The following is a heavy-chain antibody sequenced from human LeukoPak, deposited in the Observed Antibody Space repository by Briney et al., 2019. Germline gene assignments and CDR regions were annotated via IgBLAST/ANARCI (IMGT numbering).Heavy chain of an antibody. CDR2: ISGSGGTT. J-gene: IGHJ4*02. CDR3: SRVSGTYNLGD. CDR1: GFTFKRNA. D-gene: IGHD1-26*01. Sequence: PGGSLRLSCAASGFTFKRNAMNWVRQAPGKGLEWVSDISGSGGTTNYADSVKGRFTISRDNSKNTLYLQMNSLKTDDTAVYYCSRVSGTYNLGDWGQGTLVTVSS. V-gene: IGHV3-23*01.